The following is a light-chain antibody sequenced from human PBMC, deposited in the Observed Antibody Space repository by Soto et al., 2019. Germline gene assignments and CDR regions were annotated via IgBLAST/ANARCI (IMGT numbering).Light chain of an antibody. CDR2: FGS. CDR1: QSLLYSNGYNY. CDR3: MQSLGTSLT. J-gene: IGKJ3*01. Sequence: DIVMTQSPLSLPVTPGEPASISCRSSQSLLYSNGYNYLDWYLQKPGQSPQLLIYFGSNRASGVPDRFSGRGSGTDFTLTISRVEPEDVGVYYFMQSLGTSLTFCPGTKVDLK. V-gene: IGKV2-28*01.